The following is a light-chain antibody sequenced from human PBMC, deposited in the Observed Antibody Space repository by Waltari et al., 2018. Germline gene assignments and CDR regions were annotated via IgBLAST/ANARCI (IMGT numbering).Light chain of an antibody. J-gene: IGKJ2*02. CDR3: QQYNTWPPST. CDR2: GAS. CDR1: QSISNN. V-gene: IGKV3-15*01. Sequence: EIVMTQSPAALSVSPGERATLSCRASQSISNNLAWYQHKPGQPPRLLISGASTRATGVPARFSGSWSGTEFTLTISSLQSEDSAIYFCQQYNTWPPSTFGQGTKLEIK.